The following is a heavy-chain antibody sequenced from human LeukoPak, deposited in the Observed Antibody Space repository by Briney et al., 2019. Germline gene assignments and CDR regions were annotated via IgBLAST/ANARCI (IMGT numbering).Heavy chain of an antibody. D-gene: IGHD5-12*01. CDR3: ARVAYSGYDYRGYFDY. V-gene: IGHV4-59*12. CDR1: GASISSYF. CDR2: IYYSGSA. J-gene: IGHJ4*02. Sequence: SETLSLTCTVSGASISSYFWTWIRQPPGKGLEWIGYIYYSGSANYNPSLKSRVTISVDTSKNQFSLKLSSVTAADTAVFYCARVAYSGYDYRGYFDYWGQGTLVTVSS.